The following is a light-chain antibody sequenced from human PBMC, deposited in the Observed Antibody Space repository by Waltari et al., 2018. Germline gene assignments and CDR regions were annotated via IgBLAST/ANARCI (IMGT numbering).Light chain of an antibody. Sequence: QSVLTQPPSASATPGQRVTISCSGSSSTIGRNTVNWYEQLPGMAPKLIIYSNNQRPTGVPDRFSGSKSGTSASLAISGLQSDDEADYYCAAWDVSLKGVFGGGTKVTVL. CDR2: SNN. J-gene: IGLJ2*01. CDR3: AAWDVSLKGV. CDR1: SSTIGRNT. V-gene: IGLV1-44*01.